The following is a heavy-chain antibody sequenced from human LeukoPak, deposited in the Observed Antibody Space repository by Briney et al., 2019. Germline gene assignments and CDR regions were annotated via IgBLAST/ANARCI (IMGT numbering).Heavy chain of an antibody. CDR2: IYSGGST. D-gene: IGHD3-10*01. J-gene: IGHJ4*02. CDR1: GFTVSSNY. CDR3: ARVYYYGSGVPPREFNY. Sequence: GGSLRLSCAASGFTVSSNYMSWVRQAPGKGLEWVSVIYSGGSTYYADSVKGRFTISRDNSKNTLYLQMNSLRAEDTAVYYCARVYYYGSGVPPREFNYWGQGTLVTVSS. V-gene: IGHV3-53*01.